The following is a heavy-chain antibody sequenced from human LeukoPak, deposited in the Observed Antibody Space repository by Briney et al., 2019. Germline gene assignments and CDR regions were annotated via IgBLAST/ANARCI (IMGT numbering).Heavy chain of an antibody. CDR2: IIPILGIA. CDR3: ARGQSSGYYRNWFDP. CDR1: GGTFSSYA. J-gene: IGHJ5*02. D-gene: IGHD3-22*01. Sequence: GSSVKVSCKASGGTFSSYAISWVRQAPGQGLEWMGRIIPILGIANYAQKFQGRATMTRNTSISTAYMELSSLRSEDTAVYYCARGQSSGYYRNWFDPWGQGTLVTVSS. V-gene: IGHV1-69*04.